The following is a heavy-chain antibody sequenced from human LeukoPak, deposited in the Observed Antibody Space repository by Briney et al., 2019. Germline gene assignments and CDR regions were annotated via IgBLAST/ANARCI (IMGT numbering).Heavy chain of an antibody. CDR1: GASFSDYY. CDR2: INHSGST. CDR3: ARVVRTYSSSWYDYYYYYYMDV. Sequence: SETLSLTCAVYGASFSDYYWSWIRQPPGKGLEWIGEINHSGSTNYNPSLKSRVTISVDTSKNQFSLKLSSVTAADTAVYYCARVVRTYSSSWYDYYYYYYMDVWGKGTTVTVSS. D-gene: IGHD6-13*01. J-gene: IGHJ6*03. V-gene: IGHV4-34*01.